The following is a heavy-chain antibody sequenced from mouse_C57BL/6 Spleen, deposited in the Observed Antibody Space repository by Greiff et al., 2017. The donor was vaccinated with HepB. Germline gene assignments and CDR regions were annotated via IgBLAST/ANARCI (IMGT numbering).Heavy chain of an antibody. CDR1: GYTFTDYY. V-gene: IGHV1-26*01. J-gene: IGHJ4*01. D-gene: IGHD3-2*02. CDR2: INPNNGGT. Sequence: EVQLQQSGPELVKPGASVKISCKASGYTFTDYYMNWVKQSHGKSLEWIGDINPNNGGTSYNQKFKGKATLTVDKSSSTAYMELRSLTSEDSAVYYCARGGVRLRYAMDYWGQGTSVTVSS. CDR3: ARGGVRLRYAMDY.